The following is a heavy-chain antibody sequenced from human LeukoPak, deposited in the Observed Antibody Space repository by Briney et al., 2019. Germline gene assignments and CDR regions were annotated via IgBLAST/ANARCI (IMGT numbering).Heavy chain of an antibody. Sequence: ASVKVSCKAPGYTFTNYYMHWVRQAPEQGLEWLGIINPSGGSTVYAQRFKGRVSMTWDTSTSTVYMELSSLTSEDAAVYYCARLMDTTMALDYWGQGTLVTVSS. CDR3: ARLMDTTMALDY. CDR1: GYTFTNYY. D-gene: IGHD5-18*01. J-gene: IGHJ4*02. CDR2: INPSGGST. V-gene: IGHV1-46*01.